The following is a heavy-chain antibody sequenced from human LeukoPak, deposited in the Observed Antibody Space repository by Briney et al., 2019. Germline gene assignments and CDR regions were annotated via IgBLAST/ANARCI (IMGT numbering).Heavy chain of an antibody. V-gene: IGHV3-9*01. CDR1: GFTFDDYA. J-gene: IGHJ3*02. CDR2: ISWNSGSI. CDR3: AKEFRDAFDI. Sequence: GGSLRLSCAASGFTFDDYAMHWVRQAPGKGLEWVSGISWNSGSIGYADSVKGRFTISRDSAKNSLYLQMNSLRAEDTALYYCAKEFRDAFDIWGQGTMVTVSS.